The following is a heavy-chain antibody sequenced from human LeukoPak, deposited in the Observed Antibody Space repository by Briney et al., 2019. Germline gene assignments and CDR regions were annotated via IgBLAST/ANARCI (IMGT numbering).Heavy chain of an antibody. CDR3: AKWDSSGYYYHY. D-gene: IGHD3-22*01. J-gene: IGHJ4*02. Sequence: PGGSLRLSCAASGFTFSSYAMSWVRQAPGKGLEWVSSISGSGGSTYYADSVKGRFTISRDNSKNTLYLQMNSLRAEDTAVYYCAKWDSSGYYYHYWGQGTLVTVSS. CDR2: ISGSGGST. CDR1: GFTFSSYA. V-gene: IGHV3-23*01.